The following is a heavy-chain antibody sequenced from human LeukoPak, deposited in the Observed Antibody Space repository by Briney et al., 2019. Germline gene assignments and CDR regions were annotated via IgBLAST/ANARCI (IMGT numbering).Heavy chain of an antibody. V-gene: IGHV1-69*05. J-gene: IGHJ6*03. D-gene: IGHD6-13*01. CDR1: GGTFSSCA. Sequence: GASVKVSCKASGGTFSSCAIIWVRQAPGQGLEWMGGIIPIFGTANYAQKFQGRVTITTDESTSTAYMELSSLRSEDTAVYYCAREAAAAGTSGPYYYYYYMDVWGKGTTVTVSS. CDR2: IIPIFGTA. CDR3: AREAAAAGTSGPYYYYYYMDV.